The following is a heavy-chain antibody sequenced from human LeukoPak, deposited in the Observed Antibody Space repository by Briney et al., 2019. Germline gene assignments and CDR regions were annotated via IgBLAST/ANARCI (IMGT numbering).Heavy chain of an antibody. CDR2: ISGSGGST. CDR1: GFTFSSYA. CDR3: AIELGSTWYNY. Sequence: GGSLRLSCAASGFTFSSYAMSWVRQAPGKGLEWVSAISGSGGSTYYADSVKGRFTVSRDNSKNTLYLQMNSLRAEDTAVYYCAIELGSTWYNYWGQGTLVTVSS. J-gene: IGHJ4*02. V-gene: IGHV3-23*01. D-gene: IGHD6-13*01.